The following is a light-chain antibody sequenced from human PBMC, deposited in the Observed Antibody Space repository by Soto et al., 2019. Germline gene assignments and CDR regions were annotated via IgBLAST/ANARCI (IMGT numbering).Light chain of an antibody. V-gene: IGKV1-27*01. CDR3: QKYNNAPRT. Sequence: DIQMTQSPSSLSASVGDTVTITCRASQGISNYLAWYQQKPGQVPNLLIYAASTLQSGVPSRFSGSGSGAVFTLTISRLRPEDVATYYCQKYNNAPRTFGQGTKVDI. J-gene: IGKJ1*01. CDR2: AAS. CDR1: QGISNY.